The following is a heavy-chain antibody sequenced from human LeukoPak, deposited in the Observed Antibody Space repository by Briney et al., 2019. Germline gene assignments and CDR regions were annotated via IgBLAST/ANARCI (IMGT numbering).Heavy chain of an antibody. J-gene: IGHJ4*02. Sequence: SETLSLTCTVSGGSISSSSYYWGWIRQPPGKGLEWIGSIYYSGSTYYNPSLKSRVTISVDTSKNQFSLKLSSVTAADTAVYYCARHPVGATTFLIWGQGTLVTVCS. CDR2: IYYSGST. D-gene: IGHD1-26*01. CDR3: ARHPVGATTFLI. V-gene: IGHV4-39*01. CDR1: GGSISSSSYY.